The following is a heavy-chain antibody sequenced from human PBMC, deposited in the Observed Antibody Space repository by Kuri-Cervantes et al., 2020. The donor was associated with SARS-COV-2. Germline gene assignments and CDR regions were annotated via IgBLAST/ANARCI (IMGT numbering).Heavy chain of an antibody. Sequence: SETLSLTCTVSGGSISSGSYYWSWIRQPAGKGLEWIGHIYTSGSTNYNPSLKSRVTISVDTSKNQFSLKLSSVTAADTAVYYCAREAGAMVRALGYWGQGTLVTVSS. V-gene: IGHV4-61*09. D-gene: IGHD3-10*01. CDR1: GGSISSGSYY. CDR2: IYTSGST. CDR3: AREAGAMVRALGY. J-gene: IGHJ4*02.